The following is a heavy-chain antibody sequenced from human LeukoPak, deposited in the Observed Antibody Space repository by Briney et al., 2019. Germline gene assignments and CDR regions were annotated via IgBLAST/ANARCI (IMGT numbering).Heavy chain of an antibody. CDR3: TPSLYDILTGSDY. D-gene: IGHD3-9*01. J-gene: IGHJ4*02. V-gene: IGHV3-73*01. Sequence: GWSLTVSRAATWFTFSGAARDGVRQASSKKLKWVGRIRSKANSYATAYAASVKGRFTISRDDSKNTAYLQMNSLKTEDTAVYYCTPSLYDILTGSDYWGQGTLVTVSS. CDR1: WFTFSGAA. CDR2: IRSKANSYAT.